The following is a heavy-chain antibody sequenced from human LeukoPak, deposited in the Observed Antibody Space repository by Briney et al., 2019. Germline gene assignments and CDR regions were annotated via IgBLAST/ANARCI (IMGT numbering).Heavy chain of an antibody. V-gene: IGHV1-18*01. D-gene: IGHD2-2*01. J-gene: IGHJ4*02. CDR3: ARDKEIVVVPAAPFDY. CDR1: GYTFTSYG. CDR2: ISAYNGNT. Sequence: ASVKVSCKASGYTFTSYGISWVRQAPGQGLELMGWISAYNGNTNYAQKLQGRVTMTTGTSTSTAYMELRSLRSDDTAVYYCARDKEIVVVPAAPFDYWGQGTLVTVSS.